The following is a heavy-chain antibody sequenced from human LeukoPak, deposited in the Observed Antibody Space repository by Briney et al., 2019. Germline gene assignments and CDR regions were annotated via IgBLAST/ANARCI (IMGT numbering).Heavy chain of an antibody. V-gene: IGHV5-51*01. Sequence: GESLKISCKGSGYSFSNYWIAWVRQMPGKGLEWMGAIYPADSDTKYNPSFQGQITISADKSISSVYLQWGSLKTSDSAMYHCTRGRDAFDTWGQGTMVTVSS. J-gene: IGHJ3*02. CDR2: IYPADSDT. CDR3: TRGRDAFDT. D-gene: IGHD3-10*01. CDR1: GYSFSNYW.